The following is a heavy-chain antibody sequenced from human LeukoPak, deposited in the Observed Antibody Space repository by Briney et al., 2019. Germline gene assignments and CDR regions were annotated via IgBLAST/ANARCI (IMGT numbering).Heavy chain of an antibody. CDR3: ASDLRWYYYDSSGYYFDY. CDR2: IIPIFGTA. CDR1: GGTFSSYA. J-gene: IGHJ4*02. V-gene: IGHV1-69*05. Sequence: SVKVSCKASGGTFSSYAISWVRQAPGQGLEWMGRIIPIFGTANYAQKFQGRVTITTDESTSTAYMELSSLRSEDTAVYYCASDLRWYYYDSSGYYFDYWGQGTLVTLSS. D-gene: IGHD3-22*01.